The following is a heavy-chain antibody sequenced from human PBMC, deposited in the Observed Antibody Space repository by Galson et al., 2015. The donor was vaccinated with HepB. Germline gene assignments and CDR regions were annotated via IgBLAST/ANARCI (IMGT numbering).Heavy chain of an antibody. D-gene: IGHD6-19*01. CDR1: GFTFSSYW. CDR2: IKQDGSEK. V-gene: IGHV3-7*03. CDR3: ARGRKALYSSGAKLQYFDY. Sequence: SLRLSCAASGFTFSSYWMSWVRQAPGKGLEWVANIKQDGSEKYYVDSVKGRFTISRDNAKNSLYLQMNSLRAEDTAVYYCARGRKALYSSGAKLQYFDYWGQGTLVTVSS. J-gene: IGHJ4*02.